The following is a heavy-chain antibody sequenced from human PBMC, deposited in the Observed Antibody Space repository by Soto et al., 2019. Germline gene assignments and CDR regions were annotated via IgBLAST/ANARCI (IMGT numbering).Heavy chain of an antibody. D-gene: IGHD1-7*01. J-gene: IGHJ3*02. V-gene: IGHV1-2*04. CDR3: ARVAVITGTTGGAFDI. CDR2: INPNSGGT. Sequence: ASVKVSCKASGYTFTGYYMHWVRQAPGQGLEWMGWINPNSGGTNYAQKFQGWVTMTRDTSISTAYMELSRLRSDDTDVYYCARVAVITGTTGGAFDIWGQGTMVTVSS. CDR1: GYTFTGYY.